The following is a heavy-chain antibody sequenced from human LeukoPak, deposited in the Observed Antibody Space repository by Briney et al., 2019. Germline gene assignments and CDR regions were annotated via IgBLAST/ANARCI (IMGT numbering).Heavy chain of an antibody. D-gene: IGHD6-13*01. CDR2: INPNSGGT. Sequence: VASVKVSCKASGYTFTGYYMHWVRQAPGQGLEWMGWINPNSGGTNYAQKFQGRVTMARDTSITTAYMELSRLTSDDTAVYYCARGGGIAAAGPTGNDYWGQGTLVTVSS. CDR3: ARGGGIAAAGPTGNDY. V-gene: IGHV1-2*02. J-gene: IGHJ4*02. CDR1: GYTFTGYY.